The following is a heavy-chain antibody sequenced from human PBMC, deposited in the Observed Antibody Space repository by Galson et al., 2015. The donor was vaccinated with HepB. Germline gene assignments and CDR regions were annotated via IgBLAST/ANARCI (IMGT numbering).Heavy chain of an antibody. J-gene: IGHJ4*02. CDR2: IYYTGIT. D-gene: IGHD4-17*01. Sequence: ETLSLTCTVFGGSITGYGWSWIRQPPGKGLEWIGYIYYTGITNYTPSLKGRVTMSVDTSRTYFALHLISVTAADTAVYYCAREHGESFDYWGQGALVTVSS. V-gene: IGHV4-59*01. CDR3: AREHGESFDY. CDR1: GGSITGYG.